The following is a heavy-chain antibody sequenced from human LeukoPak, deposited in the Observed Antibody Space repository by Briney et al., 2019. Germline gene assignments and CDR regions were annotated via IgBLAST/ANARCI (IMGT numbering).Heavy chain of an antibody. J-gene: IGHJ4*02. CDR1: GYTFADYF. CDR3: ARDVSSTPNWEFDY. CDR2: INANSGGT. Sequence: ASVKVSCKTSGYTFADYFIHWVRQAPGQGLEWMGRINANSGGTEYEQKFQGRVTMTRDTSVSTAYVEVNWLISDDTAIYYCARDVSSTPNWEFDYWGQGTLVTVSS. V-gene: IGHV1-2*06. D-gene: IGHD1-26*01.